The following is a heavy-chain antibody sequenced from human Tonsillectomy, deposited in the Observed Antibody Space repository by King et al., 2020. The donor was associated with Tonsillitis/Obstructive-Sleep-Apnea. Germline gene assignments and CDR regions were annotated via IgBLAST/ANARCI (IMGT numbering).Heavy chain of an antibody. CDR3: AKVDGGRHYYMDV. J-gene: IGHJ6*03. Sequence: VQLVESGGGLVQPGRSLRLSCAASGFTFDDYGMHWVRQAPGKGLEWVSGISWNSGSIGYADSVKGRFTTSRDNAKNSLYLQMKSLRAGGTAVYYCAKVDGGRHYYMDVWGKGTTVTVSS. CDR2: ISWNSGSI. CDR1: GFTFDDYG. D-gene: IGHD2-15*01. V-gene: IGHV3-9*01.